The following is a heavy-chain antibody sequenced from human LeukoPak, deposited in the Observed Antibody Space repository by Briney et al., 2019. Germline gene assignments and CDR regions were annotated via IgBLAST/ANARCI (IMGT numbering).Heavy chain of an antibody. CDR3: ARDRDYEAFDI. V-gene: IGHV3-21*01. CDR1: GFILGDYA. D-gene: IGHD4-17*01. CDR2: ISSSSSYI. Sequence: GGSLRLSCTASGFILGDYAISWFRQAPGKGLEWVSSISSSSSYIYYADSVKGRFTISRDNAKNSLYLQMNSLRAEDTAVYYCARDRDYEAFDIWGQGTMVTVSS. J-gene: IGHJ3*02.